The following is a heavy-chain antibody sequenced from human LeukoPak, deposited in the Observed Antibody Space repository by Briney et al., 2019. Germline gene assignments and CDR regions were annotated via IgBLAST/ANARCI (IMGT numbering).Heavy chain of an antibody. CDR1: GGSISSSSYY. CDR3: ARVYSSSWYYYYYMDV. J-gene: IGHJ6*03. D-gene: IGHD6-13*01. CDR2: IYYSGST. V-gene: IGHV4-39*07. Sequence: SETLSLTCTVSGGSISSSSYYWGWIRQPPGKGLEWIGSIYYSGSTYYNPSLKSRVTISVDTSKNQFSLKLSSVTAADTAVYYCARVYSSSWYYYYYMDVWGKGTTATVSS.